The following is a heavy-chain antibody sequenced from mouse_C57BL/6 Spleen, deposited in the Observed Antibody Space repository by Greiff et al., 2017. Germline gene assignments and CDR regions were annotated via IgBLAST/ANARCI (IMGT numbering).Heavy chain of an antibody. V-gene: IGHV14-1*01. CDR1: GFNFTDYY. D-gene: IGHD1-1*01. CDR3: TTNDGPFDY. CDR2: IDPEDGDT. J-gene: IGHJ2*01. Sequence: EVQLQQSGAELVRPGASVKLSCTASGFNFTDYYMHWVKQRPEQGLEWIGRIDPEDGDTEYAPKFKGKATMTADTSSNTAYLQLSSLTSEDAAVYYCTTNDGPFDYWGQGTTLTVSS.